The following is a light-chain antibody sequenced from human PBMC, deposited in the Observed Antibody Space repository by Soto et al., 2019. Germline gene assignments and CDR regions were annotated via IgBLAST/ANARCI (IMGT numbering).Light chain of an antibody. Sequence: DIQMTQSPSSLSASVGDRVTITCRASQTINTYLNWYQQKLGKAPKLLIYAAFTLQSGVPSRFSGSGSWTDFTLTISSLQPEDFATYYCQQSYSSPRTFGQGTKLQIK. V-gene: IGKV1-39*01. CDR2: AAF. J-gene: IGKJ2*01. CDR3: QQSYSSPRT. CDR1: QTINTY.